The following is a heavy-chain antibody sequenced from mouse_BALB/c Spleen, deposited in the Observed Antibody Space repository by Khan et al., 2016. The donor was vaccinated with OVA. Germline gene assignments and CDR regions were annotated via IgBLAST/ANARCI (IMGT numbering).Heavy chain of an antibody. CDR1: GFSLTNYG. J-gene: IGHJ4*01. CDR2: IWSDGST. V-gene: IGHV2-6-1*01. CDR3: ARQPDDHYNIMDY. Sequence: VQLQESGPGLAAPSQSLSITCTISGFSLTNYGVHWVRQPPGKGLEWLAVIWSDGSTTYNSALKSRLTITKDNSQSQVFLKMNSLQTDDTAIYFCARQPDDHYNIMDYWGQGTSVTVSS.